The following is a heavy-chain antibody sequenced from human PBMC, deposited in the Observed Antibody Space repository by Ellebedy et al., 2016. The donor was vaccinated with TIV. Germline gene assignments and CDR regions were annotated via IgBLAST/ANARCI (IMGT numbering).Heavy chain of an antibody. V-gene: IGHV3-7*01. CDR2: IYQDGSDK. CDR1: GFIFRRYW. CDR3: ARRGSYGDYAVQVNSWFDT. D-gene: IGHD4-17*01. Sequence: GGSLRLSCAASGFIFRRYWMSWVRQAPGKGLEWVANIYQDGSDKYYVDSVKGRFTISRDNANKSLFLQMNSLRVEDTAVYYCARRGSYGDYAVQVNSWFDTWGQGTLVTVSS. J-gene: IGHJ5*02.